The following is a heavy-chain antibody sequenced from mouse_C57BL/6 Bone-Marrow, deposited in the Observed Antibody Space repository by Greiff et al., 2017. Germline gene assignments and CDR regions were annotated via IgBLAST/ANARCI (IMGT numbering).Heavy chain of an antibody. CDR3: ARMGYGSTSYAMDY. CDR2: INPNYGTT. D-gene: IGHD1-1*01. CDR1: GYSFTDYN. J-gene: IGHJ4*01. Sequence: VQLQQSGPELVKPGASVKISCKASGYSFTDYNMNWVKQSNGKSLEWIGVINPNYGTTSYNQKFKGKATLTVDQSSSTASMQLYSLTSEDSAVYYWARMGYGSTSYAMDYWGQGTSVTVSS. V-gene: IGHV1-39*01.